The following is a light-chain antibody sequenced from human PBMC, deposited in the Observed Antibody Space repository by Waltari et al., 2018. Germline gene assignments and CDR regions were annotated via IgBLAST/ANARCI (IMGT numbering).Light chain of an antibody. J-gene: IGKJ4*01. Sequence: EIVLTQSPATLSLSPGERATLSCRASQSVGSNLAWYQQKPGLTPRLVIYGASNRATGIPDRFSASGSGTDFTLTISSLEPDDFAVYYCQQHTDWPLTFGGGTKEEI. CDR3: QQHTDWPLT. V-gene: IGKV3-11*01. CDR1: QSVGSN. CDR2: GAS.